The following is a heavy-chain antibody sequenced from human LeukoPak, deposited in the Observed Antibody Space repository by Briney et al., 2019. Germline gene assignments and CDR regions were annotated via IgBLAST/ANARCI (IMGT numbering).Heavy chain of an antibody. D-gene: IGHD5-18*01. CDR1: GFTFSSYS. J-gene: IGHJ2*01. CDR2: ISSSSSTI. V-gene: IGHV3-48*04. Sequence: GGSLRLSCAASGFTFSSYSMNWVRQAPGKGLEWVSYISSSSSTIYYADSVKGRFTISRDNAKNSLYLQMNSLRAEDTAVYYCARGYSYGYRYFDLWGRAPWSLSPQ. CDR3: ARGYSYGYRYFDL.